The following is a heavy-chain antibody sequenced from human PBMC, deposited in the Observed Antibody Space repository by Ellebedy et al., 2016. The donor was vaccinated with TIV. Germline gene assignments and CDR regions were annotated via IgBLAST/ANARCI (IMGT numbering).Heavy chain of an antibody. Sequence: SVKVSCKASGGIFRSNAISWVRQAPGQGLEWMGGIIALFGTVNYAQKFQGRVTITADESTSTVYMGMSSLRSEDTAVYYCARHSDYSGNTPFDYWGHGTLVTVSS. D-gene: IGHD4-23*01. CDR2: IIALFGTV. CDR3: ARHSDYSGNTPFDY. CDR1: GGIFRSNA. V-gene: IGHV1-69*13. J-gene: IGHJ4*01.